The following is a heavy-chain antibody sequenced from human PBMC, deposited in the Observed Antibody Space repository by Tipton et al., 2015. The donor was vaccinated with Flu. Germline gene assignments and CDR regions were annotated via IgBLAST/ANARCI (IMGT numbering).Heavy chain of an antibody. CDR2: ISGSQLST. J-gene: IGHJ4*02. D-gene: IGHD6-19*01. V-gene: IGHV3-23*01. CDR3: AKDQGLRQWITLFDY. CDR1: GFAFSTYA. Sequence: GSLRLSCAVSGFAFSTYAMSWVRQAPGRGLEWVSSISGSQLSTYYADSVKGRFTVSRDNSKNTLYLQMNSLRTEDTAVYYCAKDQGLRQWITLFDYWGQGALVSVSS.